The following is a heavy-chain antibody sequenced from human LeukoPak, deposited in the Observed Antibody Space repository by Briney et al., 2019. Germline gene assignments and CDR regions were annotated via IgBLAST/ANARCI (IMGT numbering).Heavy chain of an antibody. CDR3: ARNPSILRPYYFDY. Sequence: SETLSLTCTVSGGSISSYYWSWIRQPPGKGLEWIGYIYYSGSTNYNPSLKSRVTISVDTSKNQFSLKLSSVSAADTAVYYCARNPSILRPYYFDYWGQGTLVTVSS. V-gene: IGHV4-59*01. J-gene: IGHJ4*02. D-gene: IGHD2-21*01. CDR1: GGSISSYY. CDR2: IYYSGST.